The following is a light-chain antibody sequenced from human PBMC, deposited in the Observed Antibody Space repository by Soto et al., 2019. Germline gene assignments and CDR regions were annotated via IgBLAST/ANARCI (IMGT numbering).Light chain of an antibody. CDR2: GAS. V-gene: IGKV3-20*01. CDR1: LIVSSNY. Sequence: EIVLTQSPGTLSLSPGXRATLSCXXILIVSSNYLAWYQQKPGQAPRLLIYGASNRATGIPDRFSGSGSRTDFTLTISRLEPEDFAVYYCQQYGSSRTFGQGTKVDIK. J-gene: IGKJ1*01. CDR3: QQYGSSRT.